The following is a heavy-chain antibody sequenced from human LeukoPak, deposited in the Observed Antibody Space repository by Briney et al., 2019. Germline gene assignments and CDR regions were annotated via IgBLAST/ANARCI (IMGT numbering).Heavy chain of an antibody. J-gene: IGHJ5*02. Sequence: KPSETLSLTCTVSGGSISSGSYFWSWIRQPAGKGLEWIGRIYTSGNTNYNPSLKSRVTISVDTSKNQFSLKLSSVTAADTAVYYCARDAIGGVPAANFENWFDPWGQGTLVTVSS. V-gene: IGHV4-61*02. CDR3: ARDAIGGVPAANFENWFDP. CDR1: GGSISSGSYF. D-gene: IGHD2-2*01. CDR2: IYTSGNT.